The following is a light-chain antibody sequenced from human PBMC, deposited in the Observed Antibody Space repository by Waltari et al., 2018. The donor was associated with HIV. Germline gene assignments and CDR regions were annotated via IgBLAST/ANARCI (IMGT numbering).Light chain of an antibody. Sequence: QSALTQPASVSGSPGQSITISCTGTSSDVGGYNYVSWYHQHPGKAPKLMIYEVSNRPSGVSNRFSGSKSGNTASLTISGLQAEDEADYYCSSYTRSSTHVVFGGGTKLTVL. CDR1: SSDVGGYNY. CDR3: SSYTRSSTHVV. J-gene: IGLJ2*01. CDR2: EVS. V-gene: IGLV2-14*01.